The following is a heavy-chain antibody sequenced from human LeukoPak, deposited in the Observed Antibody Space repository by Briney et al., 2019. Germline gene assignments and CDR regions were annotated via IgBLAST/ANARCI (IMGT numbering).Heavy chain of an antibody. V-gene: IGHV1-8*03. Sequence: AASVKVSCKASGYTFTSYDINWVRQATGQGLEWMGWMNPNSGNTGYAQKFQGRVTITRNTSISTAYMELSSLRSEDTAVYYCARGEGGRWSPYYYMDVWGKGTTVTVSS. CDR3: ARGEGGRWSPYYYMDV. CDR1: GYTFTSYD. CDR2: MNPNSGNT. D-gene: IGHD4-23*01. J-gene: IGHJ6*03.